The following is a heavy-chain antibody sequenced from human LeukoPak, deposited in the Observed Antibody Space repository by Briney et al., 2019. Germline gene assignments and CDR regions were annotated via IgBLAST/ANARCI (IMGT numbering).Heavy chain of an antibody. J-gene: IGHJ4*02. CDR2: INSDGRIT. CDR3: ARGGNYYFDY. V-gene: IGHV3-74*01. Sequence: PGGSLRLSCAASGFTFSTAWVHWVRQAPGKGLVWVSRINSDGRITNYADSVKGRFTISRDNAKNTLYLQMNSLTAEDTAVYYCARGGNYYFDYWGQETLVTVSS. D-gene: IGHD4-23*01. CDR1: GFTFSTAW.